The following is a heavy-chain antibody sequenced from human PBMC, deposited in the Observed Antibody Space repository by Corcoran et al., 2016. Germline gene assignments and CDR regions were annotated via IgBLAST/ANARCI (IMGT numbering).Heavy chain of an antibody. J-gene: IGHJ4*02. CDR2: IRSKANNYAT. Sequence: EVQLVESGGGLVQPGGSLKLSCAASGFTFSDSAIHWVRQASGKGLEWVGRIRSKANNYATGYAASVKGRFTISRDDSKNTAYLQMNSLKTEDTAVYYCTSSSSRGVYALLDYCGQGTLVTVSS. V-gene: IGHV3-73*02. CDR3: TSSSSRGVYALLDY. CDR1: GFTFSDSA. D-gene: IGHD5-12*01.